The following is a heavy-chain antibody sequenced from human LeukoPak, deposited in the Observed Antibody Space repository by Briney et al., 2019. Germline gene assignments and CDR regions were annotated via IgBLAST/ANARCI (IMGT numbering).Heavy chain of an antibody. D-gene: IGHD5-12*01. CDR3: ARDGRNGYEDDY. CDR1: GFTFDDYA. CDR2: ISWNSGSI. Sequence: TGGSLRLSCAASGFTFDDYAMHWVRQAPGKGLEWVSGISWNSGSIGYADSVKGRFTISRDNAKNSLFLQMNSLRAEDTAVYYCARDGRNGYEDDYWGQGTLVTVSS. V-gene: IGHV3-9*01. J-gene: IGHJ4*02.